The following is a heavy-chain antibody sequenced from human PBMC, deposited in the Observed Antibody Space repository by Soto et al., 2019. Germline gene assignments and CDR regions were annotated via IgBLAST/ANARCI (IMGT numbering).Heavy chain of an antibody. V-gene: IGHV4-30-4*01. D-gene: IGHD4-17*01. Sequence: PSETLSLTCTVSGGSISSGDYYWSWIRQPPGKGLEWIGYIYYSGSTYYNPSLKSRVTISVDTSKNQFSLKLSSVTAADTAVYYCARDPDGDYLSLDYWGQGTLVTVS. CDR1: GGSISSGDYY. CDR3: ARDPDGDYLSLDY. CDR2: IYYSGST. J-gene: IGHJ4*02.